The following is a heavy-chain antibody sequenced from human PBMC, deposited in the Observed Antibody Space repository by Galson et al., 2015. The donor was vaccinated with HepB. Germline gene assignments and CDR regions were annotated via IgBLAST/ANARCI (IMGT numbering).Heavy chain of an antibody. J-gene: IGHJ3*02. V-gene: IGHV3-23*01. CDR2: ISGSGGST. CDR1: GFTFSSYA. CDR3: AKIRVRGIDAFEI. D-gene: IGHD3-10*01. Sequence: SLRLSCAASGFTFSSYAMSWVRQAPGKGLEWVSAISGSGGSTYYADSVKGRFTISRDNSKNTLYLQMNSLRAEDTAVYYCAKIRVRGIDAFEIWGQGTMVTVSS.